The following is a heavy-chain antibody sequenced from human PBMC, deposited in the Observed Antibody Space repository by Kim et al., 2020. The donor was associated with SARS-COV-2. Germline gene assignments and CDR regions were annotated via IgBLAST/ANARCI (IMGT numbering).Heavy chain of an antibody. D-gene: IGHD3-22*01. V-gene: IGHV3-11*01. CDR1: GFIFSDHY. CDR2: ISSSGSSR. Sequence: GGSLRLSCAASGFIFSDHYMSWIRQAPGKGLAWVSYISSSGSSRDYADSVRGRFTISRDNGKNSLYLQMNSLRAEDTAVYYCAGYFQENPGYYYYAMDVWGQGATVTVSS. J-gene: IGHJ6*02. CDR3: AGYFQENPGYYYYAMDV.